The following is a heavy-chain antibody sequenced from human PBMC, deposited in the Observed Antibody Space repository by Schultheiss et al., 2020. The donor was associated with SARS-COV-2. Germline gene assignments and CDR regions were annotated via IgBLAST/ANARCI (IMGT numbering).Heavy chain of an antibody. V-gene: IGHV4-31*03. J-gene: IGHJ6*02. CDR3: ATHSKVVVPAVMNYYYGLDL. Sequence: SETLSLTCTVSGGSISSGDYYWSWIRQHPGKGLEWIGYIYYSGSTYYNPSLKSRVTISVDTSKNQFSLKLSSVTAADSAVYYCATHSKVVVPAVMNYYYGLDLWGQGTTVTVSS. CDR1: GGSISSGDYY. D-gene: IGHD3-16*01. CDR2: IYYSGST.